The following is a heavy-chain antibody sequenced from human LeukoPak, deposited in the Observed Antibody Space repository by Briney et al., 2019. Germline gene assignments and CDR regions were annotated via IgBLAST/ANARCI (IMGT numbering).Heavy chain of an antibody. J-gene: IGHJ6*02. Sequence: ASVNVSYKASGYTFTSYYMHWVRQAPGQGLEWMGIINPSGGSTSYAQKFQGRVTMTRDTSTSTVYMELSSLRSEDTAVYYCARAWGYCSSTSCPVRYGMDVWGQGTTVTVSS. CDR2: INPSGGST. CDR3: ARAWGYCSSTSCPVRYGMDV. D-gene: IGHD2-2*01. V-gene: IGHV1-46*01. CDR1: GYTFTSYY.